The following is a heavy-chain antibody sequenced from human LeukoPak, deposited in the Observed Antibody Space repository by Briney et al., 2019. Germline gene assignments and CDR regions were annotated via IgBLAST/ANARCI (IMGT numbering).Heavy chain of an antibody. CDR2: IYYGGST. CDR1: GGSISSSTYY. D-gene: IGHD6-19*01. V-gene: IGHV4-39*07. Sequence: PSETLSLTCTVSGGSISSSTYYWGWIRQPPGKGLEWIGSIYYGGSTYYNPSLKSRVTISVDTSKNQFSLKLSSVTAADTAVYYCARDLGKEQWLVGYWGQGTLVTVSS. CDR3: ARDLGKEQWLVGY. J-gene: IGHJ4*02.